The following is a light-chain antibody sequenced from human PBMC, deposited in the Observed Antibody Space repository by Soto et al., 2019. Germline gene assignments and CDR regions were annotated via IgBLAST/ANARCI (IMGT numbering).Light chain of an antibody. Sequence: QSALTQPPSASGTAGQRVTISCSGSSSNIGSNYVYWYQQLPGTAPKLLIYSNNQRPSGVSDRFSGSKSGNTASLTISGLQTEDEADYYCCSYAGSRTYLFGTGTKVTVL. J-gene: IGLJ1*01. CDR2: SNN. V-gene: IGLV1-47*02. CDR3: CSYAGSRTYL. CDR1: SSNIGSNY.